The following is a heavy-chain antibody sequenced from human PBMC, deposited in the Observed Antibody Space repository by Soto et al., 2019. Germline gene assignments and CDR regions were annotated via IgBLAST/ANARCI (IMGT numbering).Heavy chain of an antibody. J-gene: IGHJ6*02. CDR2: ISGSRSYT. D-gene: IGHD2-2*01. V-gene: IGHV3-11*05. CDR3: ASDNVAGDCTGTSCYGDGMDV. CDR1: GFTFSDYY. Sequence: QVQLVESGGGLVKPGGSLRLSCAASGFTFSDYYMSWLRQAPGKGLEWVSYISGSRSYTDYADSVKGRVTISRDNAKKALYLQMNNLSDEDTAVYYGASDNVAGDCTGTSCYGDGMDVWGQGTTVTVS.